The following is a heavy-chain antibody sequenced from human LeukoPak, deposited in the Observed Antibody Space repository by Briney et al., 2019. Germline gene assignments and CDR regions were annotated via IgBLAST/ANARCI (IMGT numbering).Heavy chain of an antibody. V-gene: IGHV3-48*01. J-gene: IGHJ4*02. CDR1: GFTFSSYS. CDR3: AREYDSSGYYSCFDY. D-gene: IGHD3-22*01. Sequence: GGSLRLSCAASGFTFSSYSMNWVRQAPGKGLEWVSYISSSSTIYYADSVKGRFTISRDNAKNSLYLQMNSLRAEDTAVYYCAREYDSSGYYSCFDYWGQGTLATVSS. CDR2: ISSSSTI.